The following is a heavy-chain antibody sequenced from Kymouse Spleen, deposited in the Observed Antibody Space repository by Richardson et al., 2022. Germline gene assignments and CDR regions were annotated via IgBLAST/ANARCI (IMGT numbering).Heavy chain of an antibody. CDR3: AKELLWFGESYYYYYGMDV. V-gene: IGHV3-9*01. J-gene: IGHJ6*02. Sequence: EVQLVESGGGLVQPGRSLRLSCAASGFTFDDYAMHWVRQAPGKGLEWVSGISWNSGSIGYADSVKGRFTISRDNAKNSLYLQMNSLRAEDTALYYCAKELLWFGESYYYYYGMDVWGQGTTVTVSS. CDR2: ISWNSGSI. D-gene: IGHD3-10*01. CDR1: GFTFDDYA.